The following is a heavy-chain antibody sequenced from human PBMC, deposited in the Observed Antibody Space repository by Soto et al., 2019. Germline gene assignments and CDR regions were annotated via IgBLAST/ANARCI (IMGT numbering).Heavy chain of an antibody. CDR2: IYSGGST. J-gene: IGHJ6*02. CDR3: ARGYCSGGSCYSYYYGMDV. CDR1: GFTVSSNY. Sequence: EVQLVESGGGLVQPGGSLRLSCAASGFTVSSNYMSWVRQAPGKGLEWVSVIYSGGSTYYADSVKGRFTISRDNSKNTLYLQMNSLRAEDTAVYYCARGYCSGGSCYSYYYGMDVWGQGTTVTVSS. D-gene: IGHD2-15*01. V-gene: IGHV3-66*01.